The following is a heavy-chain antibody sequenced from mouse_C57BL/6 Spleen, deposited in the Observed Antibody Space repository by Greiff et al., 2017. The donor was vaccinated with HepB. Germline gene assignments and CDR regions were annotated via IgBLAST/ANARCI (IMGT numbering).Heavy chain of an antibody. Sequence: EVKVVESEGGLVQPGSSMKLSCTASGFTFSDYYMAWVRQVPEKGLEWVANINYDGSSTYYLDSLKSRFIISRDNAKNILYLQMSSLKSEDTAPYYCAREDYGSSYWYFDVWGTGTTVTVSS. J-gene: IGHJ1*03. CDR2: INYDGSST. CDR3: AREDYGSSYWYFDV. V-gene: IGHV5-16*01. D-gene: IGHD1-1*01. CDR1: GFTFSDYY.